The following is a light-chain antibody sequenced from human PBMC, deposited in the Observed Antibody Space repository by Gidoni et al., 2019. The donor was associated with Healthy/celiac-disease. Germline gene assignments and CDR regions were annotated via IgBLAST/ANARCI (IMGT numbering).Light chain of an antibody. CDR1: QSISSY. J-gene: IGKJ1*01. CDR3: QQSYSTPLT. CDR2: AAS. Sequence: DIQMTQSPSSLSASVGDRVTNTCRASQSISSYLNCYQQKPGKAPKLLIYAASSLQSWVPSMFSGSGSGTDFTLTISSLQPEDFVTYYCQQSYSTPLTFGQGTKVEIK. V-gene: IGKV1-39*01.